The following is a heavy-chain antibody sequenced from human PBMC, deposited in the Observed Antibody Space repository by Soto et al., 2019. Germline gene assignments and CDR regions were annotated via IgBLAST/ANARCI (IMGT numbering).Heavy chain of an antibody. V-gene: IGHV1-18*04. CDR2: ISGYNGNT. CDR1: GYTFSSYG. J-gene: IGHJ6*02. Sequence: QVQLVQSGAEVKKPGASVKVSCKASGYTFSSYGISCVRQAPGQGLEWMGWISGYNGNTNDAQKLHGRVTMTTDTSTSTAYMELRSLRSDDTAVYYCARETWIVAVRPAYYGMDVWGQGTTVTVSS. CDR3: ARETWIVAVRPAYYGMDV. D-gene: IGHD6-6*01.